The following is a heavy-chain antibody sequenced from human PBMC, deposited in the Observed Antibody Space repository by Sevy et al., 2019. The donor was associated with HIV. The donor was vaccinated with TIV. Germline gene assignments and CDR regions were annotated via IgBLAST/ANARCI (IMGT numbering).Heavy chain of an antibody. Sequence: ASVKVSCKVSGYTLTKLAMHWVRQGPGKGLEWMGSFDPEDEETIYAQKFQGRVTMTEDTSTETAYMELSSLRSEDTAVYYCATTKDYYESSGDPFDYWGQGPLVTVSS. CDR2: FDPEDEET. CDR1: GYTLTKLA. CDR3: ATTKDYYESSGDPFDY. D-gene: IGHD3-22*01. J-gene: IGHJ4*02. V-gene: IGHV1-24*01.